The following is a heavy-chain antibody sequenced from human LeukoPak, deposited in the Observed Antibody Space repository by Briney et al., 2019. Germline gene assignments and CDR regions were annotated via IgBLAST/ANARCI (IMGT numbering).Heavy chain of an antibody. CDR2: INHSGST. D-gene: IGHD3-3*01. CDR1: GGSFSGYY. Sequence: SETLSLTCTVNGGSFSGYYWSWIRQPPGKGLEWIGEINHSGSTNYNPSLKSRVTISVDTSKNQFSLKLSSVTAADTAVYYCARGPYYDFWGGPPYYYYGMDVWGQGTTVTVSS. J-gene: IGHJ6*02. CDR3: ARGPYYDFWGGPPYYYYGMDV. V-gene: IGHV4-34*01.